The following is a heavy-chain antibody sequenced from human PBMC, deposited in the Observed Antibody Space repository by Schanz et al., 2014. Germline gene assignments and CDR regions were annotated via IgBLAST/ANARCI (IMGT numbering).Heavy chain of an antibody. CDR1: RYTFNTYG. D-gene: IGHD3-10*01. J-gene: IGHJ4*02. CDR2: ISAYNGNT. CDR3: GRGFSRSYIDF. Sequence: GPEVKEPGASVKVSCEASRYTFNTYGLNWVRQAPGQGLEWMGWISAYNGNTNYAQKLQGRVTMTTDTSTSTAYMELRSLRSDDTAVYYCGRGFSRSYIDFWGQGTLVTVSS. V-gene: IGHV1-18*01.